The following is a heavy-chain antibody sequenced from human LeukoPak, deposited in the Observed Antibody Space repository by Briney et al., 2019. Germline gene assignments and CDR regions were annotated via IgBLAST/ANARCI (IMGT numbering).Heavy chain of an antibody. CDR2: ITGTGDSA. CDR1: GFTFSSYG. CDR3: ARYGRNAFHI. D-gene: IGHD4-17*01. V-gene: IGHV3-23*01. Sequence: PGGSLRLSCAASGFTFSSYGMSWVRQAPGKGLEWVSAITGTGDSAYYAGSVKGRFTISRDNSKNTVFLQMSSLRVEDTAEYYCARYGRNAFHIWGQGTMVTVSS. J-gene: IGHJ3*02.